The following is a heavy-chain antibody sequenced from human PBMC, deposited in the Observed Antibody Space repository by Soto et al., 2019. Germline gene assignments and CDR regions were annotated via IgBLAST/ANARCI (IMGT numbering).Heavy chain of an antibody. J-gene: IGHJ5*02. CDR3: AKDLVYYDSSGYGNWFDP. V-gene: IGHV3-30*18. D-gene: IGHD3-22*01. CDR1: GFTFSSYG. CDR2: ISYDGSNK. Sequence: GGSLRLSCAASGFTFSSYGMHWVRQAPGKGLEWVAVISYDGSNKYYADSVKGRFTISRDNSKNTLYLQMNSLRAEDTAVYYCAKDLVYYDSSGYGNWFDPWGQGTLVTVSS.